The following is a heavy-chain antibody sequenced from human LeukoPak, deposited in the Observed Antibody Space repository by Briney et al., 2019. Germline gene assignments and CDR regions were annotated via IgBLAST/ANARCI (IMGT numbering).Heavy chain of an antibody. V-gene: IGHV3-7*04. CDR2: IKEDGSEK. D-gene: IGHD3-22*01. Sequence: GGSLRLSCAASGFSFSRYWMSWVRQAPGKGLEWVANIKEDGSEKYYVDSVKGRFTISRDNAKNSLFLQMNSLRAEETAVYYCARGEYYYDGGYWGQGTLVTVSS. CDR1: GFSFSRYW. J-gene: IGHJ4*02. CDR3: ARGEYYYDGGY.